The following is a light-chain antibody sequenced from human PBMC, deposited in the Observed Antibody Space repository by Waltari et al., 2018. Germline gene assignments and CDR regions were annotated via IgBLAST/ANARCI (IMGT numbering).Light chain of an antibody. CDR1: SSTIGSNY. J-gene: IGLJ3*02. Sequence: QSVLTQPPSASGTPGQGVTISCSGSSSTIGSNYVSWYQQLPGTAPKLLIYRNNQRPSGVPDRFSGSKSGTSASLAISGLRSEDEADYYCAAWDDSLSGRVFGGGTKLTVL. CDR3: AAWDDSLSGRV. V-gene: IGLV1-47*01. CDR2: RNN.